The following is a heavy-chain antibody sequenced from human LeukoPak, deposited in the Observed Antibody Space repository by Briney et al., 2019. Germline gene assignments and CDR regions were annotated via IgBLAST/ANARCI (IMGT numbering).Heavy chain of an antibody. CDR2: ISSSGGTI. Sequence: PGGSLRLSCAASGFTFSKYDMSWVRQAPGKGLQWIAYISSSGGTIYYADSVKGRFTISRDNAKNSLYLQMNSLRAEDTAVYYCARLDRRDGYNPIDYWGQGTLVTVSS. V-gene: IGHV3-48*03. J-gene: IGHJ4*02. CDR1: GFTFSKYD. D-gene: IGHD5-24*01. CDR3: ARLDRRDGYNPIDY.